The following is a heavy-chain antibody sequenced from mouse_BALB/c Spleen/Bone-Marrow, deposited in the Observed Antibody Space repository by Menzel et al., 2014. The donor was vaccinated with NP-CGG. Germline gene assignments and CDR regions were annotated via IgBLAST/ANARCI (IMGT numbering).Heavy chain of an antibody. CDR3: ARQLGLRWAMDY. Sequence: EVQLVESGGGLVQPGGSLKLSCAASGFTFSSHTVSWVRQTPEKRLEWVAYISNGGGSTYYPDTVKGRFTISRDNAKNTLYLQMSSLKSEDTAMYYCARQLGLRWAMDYWGQGTSVTVSS. V-gene: IGHV5-12-2*01. D-gene: IGHD3-1*01. CDR2: ISNGGGST. J-gene: IGHJ4*01. CDR1: GFTFSSHT.